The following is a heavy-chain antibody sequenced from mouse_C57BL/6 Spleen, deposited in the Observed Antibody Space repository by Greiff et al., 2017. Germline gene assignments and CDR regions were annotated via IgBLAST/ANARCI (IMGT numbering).Heavy chain of an antibody. CDR1: GYTFTSYW. D-gene: IGHD1-1*01. V-gene: IGHV1-53*01. CDR2: INPSNGGT. CDR3: ARGGYYGSSYEWAMDY. Sequence: QVQLKQPGTELVKPGASVKLSCKASGYTFTSYWMHWVKQRPGQGLEWIGNINPSNGGTNYNEKFKSKATLTVDKSSSTAYMQLSSLTSEDSAVYYCARGGYYGSSYEWAMDYWGQGTSVTVSS. J-gene: IGHJ4*01.